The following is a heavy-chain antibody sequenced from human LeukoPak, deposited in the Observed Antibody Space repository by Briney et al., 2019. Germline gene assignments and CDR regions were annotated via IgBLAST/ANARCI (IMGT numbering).Heavy chain of an antibody. D-gene: IGHD6-13*01. CDR3: ARLNIIGSSPVHHFDY. Sequence: SETLSLTCVVSGGSISGYYWSWIRQPPGKGLEYIAYIYYSGTTDYNPSLKSRVTISVDTSKNQFSLKLSSVTAADTAVYYCARLNIIGSSPVHHFDYWGQGTLVTVSS. V-gene: IGHV4-59*08. CDR1: GGSISGYY. CDR2: IYYSGTT. J-gene: IGHJ4*02.